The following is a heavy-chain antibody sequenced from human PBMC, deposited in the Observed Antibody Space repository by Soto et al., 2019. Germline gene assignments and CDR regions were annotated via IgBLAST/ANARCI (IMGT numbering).Heavy chain of an antibody. CDR2: INAGNGNT. J-gene: IGHJ4*02. CDR3: ARSIVVVTAADY. Sequence: GASLKVSCKASGYTFTSYYMHWVRQAPGQRLEWMGWINAGNGNTKYSQKFQGRVTITRDTSASTAYMELSSLRSEDTAVYYCARSIVVVTAADYWGQGTLVNVSS. V-gene: IGHV1-3*01. D-gene: IGHD2-21*02. CDR1: GYTFTSYY.